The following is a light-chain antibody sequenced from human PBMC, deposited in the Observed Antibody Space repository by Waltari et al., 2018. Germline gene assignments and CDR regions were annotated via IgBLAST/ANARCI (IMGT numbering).Light chain of an antibody. Sequence: DLQMTQSPSSLSASVGDRVTITCRASQSINSYLNWYQQKPGKAPKLLIYAASSLQSGVPSRFSGSGSGTDFTLTISSLQPEDFATYYCQQSYSTFMYTFGQGTKLEIK. CDR2: AAS. CDR1: QSINSY. CDR3: QQSYSTFMYT. J-gene: IGKJ2*01. V-gene: IGKV1-39*01.